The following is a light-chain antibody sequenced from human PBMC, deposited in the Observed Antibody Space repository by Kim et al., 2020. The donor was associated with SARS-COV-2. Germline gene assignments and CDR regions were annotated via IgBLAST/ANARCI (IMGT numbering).Light chain of an antibody. V-gene: IGLV3-1*01. CDR1: KLGDKY. CDR2: QNN. CDR3: QAWDSSTSVV. J-gene: IGLJ2*01. Sequence: VSPGQTASITCSGDKLGDKYACWYQPKPAHSPVLVIYQNNKRPSGIPERFSGSNSGNTATLTISGTQAMDEADYYCQAWDSSTSVVFGGGTKVTVL.